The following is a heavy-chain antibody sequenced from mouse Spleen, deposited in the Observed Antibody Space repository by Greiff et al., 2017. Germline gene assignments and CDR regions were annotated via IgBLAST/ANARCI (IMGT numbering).Heavy chain of an antibody. J-gene: IGHJ4*01. V-gene: IGHV2-5*01. CDR1: GFSLTSYG. CDR2: IWRGGST. CDR3: AKEYGNPYYAMDY. Sequence: VQLQQSGPGLVQPSQSLSITCTVSGFSLTSYGVHWVRQSPGKGLEWLGVIWRGGSTDYNAAFMSRLSITKDNSKSQVFFKMNSLQADDTAIYYCAKEYGNPYYAMDYWGQGTSVTVSS. D-gene: IGHD2-10*02.